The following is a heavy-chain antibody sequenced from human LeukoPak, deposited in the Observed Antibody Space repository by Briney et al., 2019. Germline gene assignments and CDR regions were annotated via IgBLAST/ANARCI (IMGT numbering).Heavy chain of an antibody. J-gene: IGHJ4*02. CDR3: ARDFGWQQFDY. D-gene: IGHD5-24*01. CDR1: GFTFSSSW. CDR2: INQDESTK. V-gene: IGHV3-7*01. Sequence: GGSLRLSCAASGFTFSSSWMTWVRRAPGKGPEWLANINQDESTKNYVDSVKGRFTISRDNAKNSLYLQMNSLRVEDTAVYYCARDFGWQQFDYWGQGTLVTVSS.